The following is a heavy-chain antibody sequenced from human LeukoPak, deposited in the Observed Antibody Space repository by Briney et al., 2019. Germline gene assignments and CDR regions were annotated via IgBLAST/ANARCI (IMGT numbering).Heavy chain of an antibody. CDR3: ARDKPHYGMDV. V-gene: IGHV4-31*03. CDR1: GGSISSGGYY. J-gene: IGHJ6*02. CDR2: IYYSGST. Sequence: PSETLSLTCTVSGGSISSGGYYWSWIRQHPGEGLEWIGYIYYSGSTYYNPSLKSRVTISVDTSKNQFSLKLSSVTAADTAVYYCARDKPHYGMDVWGQGTTVTVSS.